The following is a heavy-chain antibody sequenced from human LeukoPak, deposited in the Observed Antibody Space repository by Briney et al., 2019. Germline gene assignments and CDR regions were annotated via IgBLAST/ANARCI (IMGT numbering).Heavy chain of an antibody. CDR3: ARAVAGTYPIDAFDI. CDR2: IYYSGST. D-gene: IGHD6-19*01. CDR1: GDSISSGGYY. J-gene: IGHJ3*02. Sequence: PSQTLSLTCTVSGDSISSGGYYWSWLRQPPGKGLEWIGSIYYSGSTYYNPSLRSRVTISVDTSKNQFSLKLSSVTAADTAVYYCARAVAGTYPIDAFDIWGQGTMVTVSS. V-gene: IGHV4-39*07.